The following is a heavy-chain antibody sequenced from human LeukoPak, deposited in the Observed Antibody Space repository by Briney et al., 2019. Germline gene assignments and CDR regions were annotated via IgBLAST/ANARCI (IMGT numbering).Heavy chain of an antibody. D-gene: IGHD6-13*01. Sequence: GGSLRLSCAASGFTFSSYGMSWVRQAPGKGLEWVSAISGSGGSTYYADSVKGRFIISRDNSKNTLYLQMNSLRAEDTAVYYCARGRYSSRWFDYWGQGSLVTVSS. V-gene: IGHV3-23*01. CDR2: ISGSGGST. CDR1: GFTFSSYG. CDR3: ARGRYSSRWFDY. J-gene: IGHJ5*01.